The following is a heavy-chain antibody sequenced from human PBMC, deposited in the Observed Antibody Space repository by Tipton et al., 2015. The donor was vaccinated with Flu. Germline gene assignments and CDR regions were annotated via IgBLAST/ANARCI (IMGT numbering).Heavy chain of an antibody. D-gene: IGHD2-8*01. V-gene: IGHV1-18*04. J-gene: IGHJ5*02. CDR2: ISVYHGHT. Sequence: QLVQSGAEVKEPGASVKVSCKASGYSFSNYGITWVRRAPGQGLEWIGWISVYHGHTNYAQKLQDRVTMTTDTSTSTAYMDLRSLRSDDTAVYYCARDGCTNGVCYGGNWFDPWGQGTLVTVSS. CDR3: ARDGCTNGVCYGGNWFDP. CDR1: GYSFSNYG.